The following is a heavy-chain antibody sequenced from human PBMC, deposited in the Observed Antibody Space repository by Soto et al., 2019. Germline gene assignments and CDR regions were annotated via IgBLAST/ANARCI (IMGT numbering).Heavy chain of an antibody. J-gene: IGHJ4*02. CDR3: ARHSSGGGVDY. CDR2: MHYTGFS. D-gene: IGHD6-19*01. Sequence: PSETLSLTCSFSGDSVTSHYLTWIRQSPEKGLEWIGYMHYTGFSHYNPSLKSRLTISVDRSKNQFTLKLSSVTAADTAVYYCARHSSGGGVDYWGQGTLITVSS. CDR1: GDSVTSHY. V-gene: IGHV4-59*08.